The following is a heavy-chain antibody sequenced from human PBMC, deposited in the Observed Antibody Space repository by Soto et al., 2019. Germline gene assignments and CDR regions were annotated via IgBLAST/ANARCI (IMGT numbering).Heavy chain of an antibody. CDR1: GGSTSSYY. CDR2: IYYTGST. Sequence: SETLSLTCNVSGGSTSSYYWNWIRQPPGKGLEWIGYIYYTGSTNYNPSLKSRVSISVDMSKNQFSLQLRSVTAADTAVYYCAREDSTSGWYRFFEYWGQGALVTVSS. D-gene: IGHD6-19*01. J-gene: IGHJ4*01. V-gene: IGHV4-59*01. CDR3: AREDSTSGWYRFFEY.